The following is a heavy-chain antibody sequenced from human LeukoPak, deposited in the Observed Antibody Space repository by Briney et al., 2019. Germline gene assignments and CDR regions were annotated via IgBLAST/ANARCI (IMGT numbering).Heavy chain of an antibody. Sequence: PPASVKVSCKASGYTFTSDYMHWVRQAPGQGLEWMGIIDPSGGSTSYAQKFQGRGTMTRDTSTSTAYMELSSLRSEDTAVYYCARGYYDSSGYYAIDYWGQGTLVTVSS. V-gene: IGHV1-46*01. CDR2: IDPSGGST. J-gene: IGHJ4*02. CDR3: ARGYYDSSGYYAIDY. CDR1: GYTFTSDY. D-gene: IGHD3-22*01.